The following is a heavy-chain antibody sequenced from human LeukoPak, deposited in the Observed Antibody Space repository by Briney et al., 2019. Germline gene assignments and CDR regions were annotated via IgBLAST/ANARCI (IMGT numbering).Heavy chain of an antibody. V-gene: IGHV1-46*01. CDR2: INPSGGST. CDR3: ATGDSGSYAHDAFDI. J-gene: IGHJ3*02. D-gene: IGHD1-26*01. CDR1: GYTFTSYY. Sequence: ASVKVSCKASGYTFTSYYMHWVRQAPGQGLEWMGIINPSGGSTSYAQKFQGRVTMTEDTSTDTAYMELSSLRSEDTAVYYCATGDSGSYAHDAFDIWGQGTMVTVSS.